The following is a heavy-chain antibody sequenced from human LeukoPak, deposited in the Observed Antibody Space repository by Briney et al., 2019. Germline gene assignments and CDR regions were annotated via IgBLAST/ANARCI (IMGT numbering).Heavy chain of an antibody. J-gene: IGHJ6*03. CDR2: IFSNDEK. D-gene: IGHD5-18*01. Sequence: ESGPVLVKPTETLTLTCTVSGFSLSNARMGVSWIRQPPGKALEWLAHIFSNDEKSYSTSLKGRLTISKDTSKSQVVLTMTNMDPVDTATYYCARRSRGYSYGTYYYYMDVWGKGTTVTVSS. CDR1: GFSLSNARMG. V-gene: IGHV2-26*01. CDR3: ARRSRGYSYGTYYYYMDV.